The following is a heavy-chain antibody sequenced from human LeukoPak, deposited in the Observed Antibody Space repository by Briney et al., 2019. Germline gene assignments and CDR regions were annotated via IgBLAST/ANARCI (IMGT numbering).Heavy chain of an antibody. D-gene: IGHD5-18*01. CDR1: GYTFTSYG. V-gene: IGHV1-18*01. CDR3: ARDGDDVDTAGYFDY. Sequence: ASVKVSFKASGYTFTSYGISWVRQAPGQGLEWMGWISAYNGKTNYAQKLQGRVTMTTDTSTSTAYMELRSLRSDDTAVYYCARDGDDVDTAGYFDYWGQGTLVTVSS. CDR2: ISAYNGKT. J-gene: IGHJ4*02.